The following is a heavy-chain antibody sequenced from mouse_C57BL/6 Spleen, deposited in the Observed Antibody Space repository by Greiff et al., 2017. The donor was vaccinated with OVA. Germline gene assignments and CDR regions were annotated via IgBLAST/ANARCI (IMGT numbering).Heavy chain of an antibody. CDR1: GYTFTDYN. Sequence: VQLQQSGPELVKPGASVKMSCQASGYTFTDYNMHWVKPRHGKILEWIGYIHPNNGGTSYNQQFKGKATLTVNKSASTAYMESRSLTSEDSAVYYCARGGRQLMTMDYWGQGTSVTVSS. D-gene: IGHD3-2*02. J-gene: IGHJ4*01. CDR3: ARGGRQLMTMDY. CDR2: IHPNNGGT. V-gene: IGHV1-22*01.